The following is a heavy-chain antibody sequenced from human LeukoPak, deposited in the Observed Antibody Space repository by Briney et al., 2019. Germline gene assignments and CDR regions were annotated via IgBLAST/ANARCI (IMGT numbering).Heavy chain of an antibody. Sequence: PGGSLRLSCAASGFTFSSYAMSWVRQVPGKGLEWVSSISGHTADTYYADSVKGRFTISRDNSKNTLYLQMNSLRAEDTAVYYCARSRYFDLWGRGTLVTVSS. J-gene: IGHJ2*01. CDR1: GFTFSSYA. CDR3: ARSRYFDL. V-gene: IGHV3-23*01. CDR2: ISGHTADT.